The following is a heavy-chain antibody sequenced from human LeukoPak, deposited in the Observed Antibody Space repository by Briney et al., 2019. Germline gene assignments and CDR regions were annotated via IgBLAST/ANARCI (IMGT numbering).Heavy chain of an antibody. Sequence: ASVKVSCKASGYTFTSYGISWVRQAPGQGLEWMGWISAYNGNTNYAQKLQGRVTMTTDTSTSTAYMELRSLRSDDTAVYYCARXLRVVPAAMDYYYMDVWGKGTTVTVSS. CDR2: ISAYNGNT. D-gene: IGHD2-2*01. V-gene: IGHV1-18*01. CDR3: ARXLRVVPAAMDYYYMDV. CDR1: GYTFTSYG. J-gene: IGHJ6*03.